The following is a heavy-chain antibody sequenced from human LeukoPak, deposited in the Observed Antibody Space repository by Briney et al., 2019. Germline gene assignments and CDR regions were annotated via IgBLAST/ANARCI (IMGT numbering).Heavy chain of an antibody. Sequence: GGSLRLSCAASGFTFSSYAMHWVRQAPGKGLEWVAVISYDGSNKYYADSVKGRFTISRDNAKNSLYLQMNSLRAEDTAVYYCASSGAGINIVVYWGQGTLVTVSS. J-gene: IGHJ4*02. D-gene: IGHD6-19*01. V-gene: IGHV3-30*04. CDR2: ISYDGSNK. CDR3: ASSGAGINIVVY. CDR1: GFTFSSYA.